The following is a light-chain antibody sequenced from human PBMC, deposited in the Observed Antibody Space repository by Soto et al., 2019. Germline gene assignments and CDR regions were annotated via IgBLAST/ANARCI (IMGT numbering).Light chain of an antibody. J-gene: IGLJ2*01. Sequence: QSALTQPASVSGSPGQSITVSCTGTSSDVGAYNYVSWYQQHPGKAPKLMIYEVNTRPSGVSNRFSGSKSGNTASLTISGLQAEDEADYYCSSYTSSSTVIFGGGTKLTVL. CDR3: SSYTSSSTVI. V-gene: IGLV2-14*01. CDR2: EVN. CDR1: SSDVGAYNY.